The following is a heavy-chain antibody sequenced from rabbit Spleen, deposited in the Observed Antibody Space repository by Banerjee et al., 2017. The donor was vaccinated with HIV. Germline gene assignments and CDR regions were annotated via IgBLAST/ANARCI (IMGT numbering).Heavy chain of an antibody. V-gene: IGHV1S45*01. CDR3: ARDAGTSFSTYGMDL. Sequence: QEQLVESGGDLVKPGASLKLTCTASGFSFSSAYYICWVRQAPGKGLDLIACIYAGYIGSTWYASWAKGRFTISKTSSTTVTLQMTSLTAADTATYFCARDAGTSFSTYGMDLWGPGTLVTVS. CDR1: GFSFSSAYY. CDR2: IYAGYIGST. J-gene: IGHJ6*01. D-gene: IGHD8-1*01.